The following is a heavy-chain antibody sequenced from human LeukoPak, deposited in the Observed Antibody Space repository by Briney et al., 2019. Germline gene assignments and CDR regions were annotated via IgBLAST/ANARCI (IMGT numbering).Heavy chain of an antibody. Sequence: GASVKVSCEASGHTFTSYAMHWVRQAPGQRLEWMGWINAGNGNTKYSQKFQGRVTITRDTSASTAYMELSSLRSEDTAVYYCARGPYSSGWSPTYFDYWGQGTLVTVSS. CDR3: ARGPYSSGWSPTYFDY. D-gene: IGHD6-19*01. CDR1: GHTFTSYA. V-gene: IGHV1-3*01. CDR2: INAGNGNT. J-gene: IGHJ4*02.